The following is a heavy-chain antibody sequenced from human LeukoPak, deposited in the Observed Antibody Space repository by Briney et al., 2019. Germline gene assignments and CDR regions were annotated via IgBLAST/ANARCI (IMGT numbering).Heavy chain of an antibody. J-gene: IGHJ6*02. CDR1: GGSISSSSYY. CDR3: ARGRGYGMDV. CDR2: IYYSGST. V-gene: IGHV4-39*07. D-gene: IGHD3-10*01. Sequence: SETLSLTCTVSGGSISSSSYYWGWIRHSPGKGLEWIGYIYYSGSTYYNPSLKSRVTISVDRSKNQFSLKLSSVTAADTAVYYCARGRGYGMDVWGQGTTVTVSS.